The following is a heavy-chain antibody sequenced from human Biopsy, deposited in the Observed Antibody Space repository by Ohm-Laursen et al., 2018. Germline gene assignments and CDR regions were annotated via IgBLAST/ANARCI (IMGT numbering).Heavy chain of an antibody. V-gene: IGHV1-69*04. D-gene: IGHD3-10*01. J-gene: IGHJ6*02. CDR3: ARGGSGSGYYGMDV. CDR1: GDTFSRSA. Sequence: AASVQVSCKASGDTFSRSAFFWVRQAPGQGLVYLGRIIPIVGITNHAQAFQGRITLTADKSTFMVYMELSRLRSDDTAIYYCARGGSGSGYYGMDVWGQGATVSVPS. CDR2: IIPIVGIT.